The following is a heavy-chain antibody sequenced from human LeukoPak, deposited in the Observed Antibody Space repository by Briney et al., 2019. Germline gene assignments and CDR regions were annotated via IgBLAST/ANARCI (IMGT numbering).Heavy chain of an antibody. CDR2: ISSSSDYI. V-gene: IGHV3-21*01. CDR3: ARGIAAAGFDY. J-gene: IGHJ4*02. Sequence: PGGSLRLSCAASGFTFNNYIMNWVRQAPGKGLEWVSSISSSSDYIYYADSVKGRFTISRDNSKNTLYLQMNSLRAEDTAVYYCARGIAAAGFDYWGQGALVTVSS. D-gene: IGHD6-13*01. CDR1: GFTFNNYI.